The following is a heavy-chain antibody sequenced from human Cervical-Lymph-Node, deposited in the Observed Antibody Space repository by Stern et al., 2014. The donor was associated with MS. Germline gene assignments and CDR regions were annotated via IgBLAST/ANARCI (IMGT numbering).Heavy chain of an antibody. CDR2: IYYRGSP. D-gene: IGHD5-24*01. CDR1: GGSISSGGYY. J-gene: IGHJ4*02. Sequence: QEQLQESCPGLVKPSQTLSLTCTVSGGSISSGGYYWSWIRQHPGKGLEWIGYIYYRGSPYYTPYLKRGVHITGNTSQHQISLKLSSVTAADTAVYYCARGRDGYKSHFDYWGQGTLVTVSS. CDR3: ARGRDGYKSHFDY. V-gene: IGHV4-31*03.